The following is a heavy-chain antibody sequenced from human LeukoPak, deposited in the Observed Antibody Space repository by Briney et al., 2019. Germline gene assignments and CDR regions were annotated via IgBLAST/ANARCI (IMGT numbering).Heavy chain of an antibody. CDR2: INPNSGGT. V-gene: IGHV1-2*02. Sequence: ASVKVSCKASGYTFTGYYMHWVRQAPGQGLEWMGWINPNSGGTNYAQKFQGRVTMTRDTSISTAYMELGRLRPDDTAVYYCARAWYTAMAGGDTGMDVWGQGTTVTVSS. CDR1: GYTFTGYY. D-gene: IGHD5-18*01. CDR3: ARAWYTAMAGGDTGMDV. J-gene: IGHJ6*02.